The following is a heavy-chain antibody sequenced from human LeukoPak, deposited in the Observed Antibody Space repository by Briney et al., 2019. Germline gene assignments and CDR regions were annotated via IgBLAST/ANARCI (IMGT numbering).Heavy chain of an antibody. CDR3: ARDNGITMIVGVYFVY. CDR1: GYTFTGYY. CDR2: INPNSGGT. V-gene: IGHV1-2*02. D-gene: IGHD3-22*01. J-gene: IGHJ4*02. Sequence: EASVKVSCKASGYTFTGYYMHWVRQAPGQGLEWMGWINPNSGGTNYAQKFQGRVTMTRDTSISTAYMELSRLRSDDRAVYYCARDNGITMIVGVYFVYWGQGTLVTVSS.